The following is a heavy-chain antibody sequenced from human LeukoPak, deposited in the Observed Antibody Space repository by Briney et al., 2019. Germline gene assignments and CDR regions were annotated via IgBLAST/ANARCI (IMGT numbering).Heavy chain of an antibody. J-gene: IGHJ4*02. D-gene: IGHD6-19*01. V-gene: IGHV4-59*01. CDR2: IYYSGST. Sequence: PSETLSLTCTVSGGSISSSYWSWIRQPPGKGLEWIGYIYYSGSTNCDPSLKSRVTMSMDTSKNQFSLKLSSVTAADTAVYYCARRGYSSGYYYFDCWGQGTLVTVSS. CDR3: ARRGYSSGYYYFDC. CDR1: GGSISSSY.